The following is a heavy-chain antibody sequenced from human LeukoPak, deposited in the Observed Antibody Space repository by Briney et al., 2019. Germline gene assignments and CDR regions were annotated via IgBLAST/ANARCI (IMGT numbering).Heavy chain of an antibody. CDR3: ARDAYSSPMDV. J-gene: IGHJ6*03. CDR2: INHSGST. D-gene: IGHD5-18*01. CDR1: GGSFSGYY. Sequence: SETLSLTCAVYGGSFSGYYWSWIRQPSGKGLEWIGEINHSGSTNYNPSLKSRVTISVDTSKNQFSLKLSSVTAADTAVYYCARDAYSSPMDVWGKGTTVTVSS. V-gene: IGHV4-34*01.